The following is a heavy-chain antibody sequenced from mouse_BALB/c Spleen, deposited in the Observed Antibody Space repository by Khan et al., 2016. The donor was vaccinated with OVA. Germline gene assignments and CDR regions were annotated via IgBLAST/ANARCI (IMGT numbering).Heavy chain of an antibody. Sequence: EVQRVESGGGLVKPGGSLKLSCAASGFTFSTFAMSWVRQTPEKRLEWVATINSDGDYTSYPDNVTGRFTISRDNAKNTLYMQINSLRSEDTAMYYCARAPYGNFAYWGQGTLVTVSA. D-gene: IGHD2-1*01. CDR2: INSDGDYT. V-gene: IGHV5-9-3*01. J-gene: IGHJ3*01. CDR3: ARAPYGNFAY. CDR1: GFTFSTFA.